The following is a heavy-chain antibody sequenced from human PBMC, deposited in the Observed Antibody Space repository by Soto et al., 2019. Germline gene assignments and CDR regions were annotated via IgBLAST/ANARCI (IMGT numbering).Heavy chain of an antibody. J-gene: IGHJ6*02. CDR1: GGSISSGDYY. D-gene: IGHD3-9*01. Sequence: SETLSLTCTVSGGSISSGDYYWSWIRQPPGEGLEWIGYIYYSGSTYYNPSLKSRVTISVDTSKNQFSLKLSSVTAADTAVYYCARDHYVYDILTGYGYYYGMDVWGQGTKVTVS. V-gene: IGHV4-30-4*01. CDR3: ARDHYVYDILTGYGYYYGMDV. CDR2: IYYSGST.